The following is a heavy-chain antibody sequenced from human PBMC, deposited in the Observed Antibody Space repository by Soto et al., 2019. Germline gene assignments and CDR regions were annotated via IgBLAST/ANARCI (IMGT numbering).Heavy chain of an antibody. D-gene: IGHD1-7*01. CDR2: IIPIFGTA. Sequence: QVQLVQSGAEVKKPGSSVKVSCTASGGTFSSYAISWVRQAPGQGLEWMGGIIPIFGTANYAQKFQGRVTITADESTSTAYMELSSLRPEDTAVYYCARLLTGTTGIDYWGQGTLVTVSS. CDR1: GGTFSSYA. J-gene: IGHJ4*02. V-gene: IGHV1-69*01. CDR3: ARLLTGTTGIDY.